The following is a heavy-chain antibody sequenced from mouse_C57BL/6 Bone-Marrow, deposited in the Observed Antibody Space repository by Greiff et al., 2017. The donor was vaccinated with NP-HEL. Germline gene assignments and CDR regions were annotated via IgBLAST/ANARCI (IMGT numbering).Heavy chain of an antibody. V-gene: IGHV5-4*01. J-gene: IGHJ2*01. CDR2: ISDGGSYT. D-gene: IGHD1-1*01. Sequence: EVQGVESGGGLVKPGGSLKLSCAASGFTLSSYAMSWVRQTPEKRLEWVATISDGGSYTYYPDNVKGRFTISRDNAKNNLYLQMSHLKSEDTAMYYCARDNYYGGGFDYWGQGTTLTVSS. CDR3: ARDNYYGGGFDY. CDR1: GFTLSSYA.